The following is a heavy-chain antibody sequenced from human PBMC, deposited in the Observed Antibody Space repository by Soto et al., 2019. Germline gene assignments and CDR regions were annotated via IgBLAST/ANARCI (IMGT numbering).Heavy chain of an antibody. J-gene: IGHJ3*02. Sequence: SQTLSLTCAISGDSVSSNSAAWNWIRQSPSRGLEWLGRTYYRSKWYNDYAVSVKSRITINPDTSKNQFSLQLNSVTPEDTAVYYCARDRSLDDYSNHDAFVIWGQGTMVTVSS. V-gene: IGHV6-1*01. D-gene: IGHD4-4*01. CDR2: TYYRSKWYN. CDR1: GDSVSSNSAA. CDR3: ARDRSLDDYSNHDAFVI.